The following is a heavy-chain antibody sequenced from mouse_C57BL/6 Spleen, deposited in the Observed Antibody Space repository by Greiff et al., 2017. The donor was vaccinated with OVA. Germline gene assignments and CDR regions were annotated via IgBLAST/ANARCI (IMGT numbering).Heavy chain of an antibody. CDR1: GFTFSDYY. CDR2: INYDGSST. Sequence: EVKLMESEGGLVQPGSSMKLSCTASGFTFSDYYMAWVRQVPEKGLEWVANINYDGSSTYYLDSLKSRFIISRDNAKNILYLQMSSLKSEDTATYYCAREGGDYGSSYGYFDVWGTGTTVTVSS. CDR3: AREGGDYGSSYGYFDV. V-gene: IGHV5-16*01. J-gene: IGHJ1*03. D-gene: IGHD1-1*01.